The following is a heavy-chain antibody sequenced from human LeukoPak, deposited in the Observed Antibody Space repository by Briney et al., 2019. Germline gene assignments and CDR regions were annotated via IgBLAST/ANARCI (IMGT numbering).Heavy chain of an antibody. Sequence: GGSLRLSCAASGFTFSSYAMSWVRQAPGKGLEWVANIKQDGSEKYYVDSVKGRFTISRDNAKNSLYLQMNSLRAEDTAVYYCARNRDYYGSGALDYWGQGTLVTVSS. CDR3: ARNRDYYGSGALDY. J-gene: IGHJ4*02. D-gene: IGHD3-10*01. CDR2: IKQDGSEK. CDR1: GFTFSSYA. V-gene: IGHV3-7*01.